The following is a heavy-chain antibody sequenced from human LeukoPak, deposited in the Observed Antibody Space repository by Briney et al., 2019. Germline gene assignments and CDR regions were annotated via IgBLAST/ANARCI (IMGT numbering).Heavy chain of an antibody. CDR2: MNPNSGNT. V-gene: IGHV1-8*01. Sequence: ASVKVSCKASGYTFTSYDINWVRQATGQGLEWMGWMNPNSGNTGYAQKFQGRVTMTRNTSISTAYMELRSLRSDDTAVYYCARDRIQLWLLADGMDVWGQGTTVTVSS. CDR3: ARDRIQLWLLADGMDV. CDR1: GYTFTSYD. J-gene: IGHJ6*02. D-gene: IGHD5-18*01.